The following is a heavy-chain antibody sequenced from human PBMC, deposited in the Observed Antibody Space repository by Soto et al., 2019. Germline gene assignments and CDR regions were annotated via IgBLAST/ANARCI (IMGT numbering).Heavy chain of an antibody. CDR2: IYYSGST. CDR1: GGSISSGDYY. CDR3: ARDREVRGATYYYYGMDV. D-gene: IGHD3-10*01. J-gene: IGHJ6*02. Sequence: SETLSLTCTVSGGSISSGDYYWSWIRQPPGKGLEWIGYIYYSGSTYYNPSLKSRVTISVDTSKNQFSLKLSSVTAADTAVYYCARDREVRGATYYYYGMDVWGQGTTVTVCS. V-gene: IGHV4-30-4*01.